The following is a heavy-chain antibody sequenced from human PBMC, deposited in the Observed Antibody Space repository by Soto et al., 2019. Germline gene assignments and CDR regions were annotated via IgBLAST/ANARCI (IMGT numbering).Heavy chain of an antibody. CDR1: GFTFSSTA. V-gene: IGHV3-23*01. Sequence: GGSLRLSCAASGFTFSSTAMXWVRQAPGKGLEWVSAISGGGVSTYYADSMKGRFTISRDNSKNTLYLQMNTLRAEDTAVYYCAKDYYYGDGLDYYYYMDVWGKGTTVTVSS. CDR2: ISGGGVST. CDR3: AKDYYYGDGLDYYYYMDV. J-gene: IGHJ6*03. D-gene: IGHD4-17*01.